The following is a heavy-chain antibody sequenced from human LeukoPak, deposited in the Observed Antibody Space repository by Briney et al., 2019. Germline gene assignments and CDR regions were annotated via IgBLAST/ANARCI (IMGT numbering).Heavy chain of an antibody. CDR1: GFTFSSYG. V-gene: IGHV3-30*02. CDR2: IRYDGSNK. D-gene: IGHD3-10*01. J-gene: IGHJ5*02. CDR3: AKGLRPARGELNWFDP. Sequence: GGSLRLSCAASGFTFSSYGMHWVRQAPGKGLEWVAFIRYDGSNKYYADSVKGRFTISRDNSKNTLYLQMNSLRAEDTAVYYCAKGLRPARGELNWFDPWGQGTLVTVPS.